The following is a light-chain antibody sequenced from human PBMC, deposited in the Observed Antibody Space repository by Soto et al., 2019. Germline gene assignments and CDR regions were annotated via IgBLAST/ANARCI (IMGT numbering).Light chain of an antibody. CDR1: QPISSW. Sequence: DIQMTQSPATVSGSVGDRVTITFRASQPISSWLAWYHQKPGKAPNLLIYKASTLKSGVPSRFSGSGSGTEFTLAISSLQPHDFATYYCQHYNSYSEAFGQGTKVDIK. V-gene: IGKV1-5*03. CDR2: KAS. J-gene: IGKJ1*01. CDR3: QHYNSYSEA.